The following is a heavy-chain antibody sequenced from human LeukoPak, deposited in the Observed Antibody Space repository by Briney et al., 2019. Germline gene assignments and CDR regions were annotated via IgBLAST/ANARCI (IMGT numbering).Heavy chain of an antibody. J-gene: IGHJ4*02. CDR2: INTGNGIT. CDR1: GYTFTTYA. D-gene: IGHD3-3*01. CDR3: ATRESGYLAY. V-gene: IGHV1-3*04. Sequence: GASVKVSCKASGYTFTTYAMHWVRQAPGQRLEWMGRINTGNGITKYSQKFQDRVTITRDTSASTAYMDLSSLRSEDTAVYYCATRESGYLAYWGQGTLVTVSS.